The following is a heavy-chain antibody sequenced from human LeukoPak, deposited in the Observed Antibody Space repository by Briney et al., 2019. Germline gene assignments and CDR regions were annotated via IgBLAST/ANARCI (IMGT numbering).Heavy chain of an antibody. CDR3: ARDHGRGYDY. CDR2: IYYSGST. Sequence: PSETLSLTCTVSGGSISSYYWSWIRQPPGKGLEWIGYIYYSGSTNYNPSLKSRVTISVDTSKNQFSLKLSSVTAADTAVYYCARDHGRGYDYWGQGTLVTVSS. V-gene: IGHV4-59*01. D-gene: IGHD3-10*02. CDR1: GGSISSYY. J-gene: IGHJ4*02.